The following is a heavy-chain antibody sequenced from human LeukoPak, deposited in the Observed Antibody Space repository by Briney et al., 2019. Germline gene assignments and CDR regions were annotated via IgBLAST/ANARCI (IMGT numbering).Heavy chain of an antibody. CDR1: GFTFSSYA. V-gene: IGHV3-23*01. Sequence: GGSLRLSCAASGFTFSSYAMSWVRQAPGKGLEWVSAISGSGGSTYYADSVKGRFTISRDNSKRTLYLQMNNLRAEDTALYYCAKTRGVFSSSWYPLDYWGQGTLVTVSS. D-gene: IGHD6-13*01. CDR2: ISGSGGST. J-gene: IGHJ4*02. CDR3: AKTRGVFSSSWYPLDY.